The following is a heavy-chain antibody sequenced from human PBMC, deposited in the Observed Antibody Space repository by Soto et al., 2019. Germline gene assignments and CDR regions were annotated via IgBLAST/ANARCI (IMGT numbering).Heavy chain of an antibody. J-gene: IGHJ3*02. CDR2: INPNSGGT. CDR3: ARARDYDFLDI. Sequence: GSVKVSFKASGYPFTGYYMHLVRQAPGQGLEWMGWINPNSGGTNYAQKFQGWVTMTRDTSISTAYMELSRLRSDDTAVYYCARARDYDFLDIWGQGTMVTVSS. CDR1: GYPFTGYY. V-gene: IGHV1-2*04. D-gene: IGHD3-3*01.